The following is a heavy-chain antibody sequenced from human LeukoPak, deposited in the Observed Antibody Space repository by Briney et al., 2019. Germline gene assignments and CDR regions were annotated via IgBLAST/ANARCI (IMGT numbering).Heavy chain of an antibody. D-gene: IGHD2-21*01. Sequence: SETLSLTCTVSGGSISSGGYYWSWIRQHPGKGLEWIAYIYYTGSTYYNPSLKSRLTISVDRSKNQFSLRLSSMTAADTAVYYCARVPSVIDAFDIWGQGTMVTASS. CDR3: ARVPSVIDAFDI. CDR2: IYYTGST. V-gene: IGHV4-31*03. CDR1: GGSISSGGYY. J-gene: IGHJ3*02.